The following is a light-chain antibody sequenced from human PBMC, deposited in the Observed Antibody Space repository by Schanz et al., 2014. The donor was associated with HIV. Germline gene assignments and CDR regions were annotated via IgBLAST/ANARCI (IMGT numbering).Light chain of an antibody. CDR3: SSYTSSSPLVV. CDR1: SSDVGSYNY. CDR2: DVS. Sequence: QSALTQPASVSGSPGQSITISCTGTSSDVGSYNYVSWYQHHPDKAPKLMIYDVSNRPSGVSNRFSGSKSGNTASLTISGLQAEDEADYYCSSYTSSSPLVVFGGGTKLTVL. J-gene: IGLJ2*01. V-gene: IGLV2-14*03.